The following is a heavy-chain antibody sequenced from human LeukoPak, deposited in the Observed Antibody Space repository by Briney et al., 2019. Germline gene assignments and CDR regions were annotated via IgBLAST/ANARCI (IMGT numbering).Heavy chain of an antibody. CDR1: GFPLSDHY. D-gene: IGHD3-16*02. CDR2: LNRSGSNI. Sequence: GGTVRLLCAFSGFPLSDHYMRWTPDAPGKARECGSYLNRSGSNIYYAVSVKGRFTISRDNAKNSLYLQMNSLRAEDTAVYYGARRRSLSFYYYYMVGWGKGATVTVS. CDR3: ARRRSLSFYYYYMVG. V-gene: IGHV3-11*01. J-gene: IGHJ6*03.